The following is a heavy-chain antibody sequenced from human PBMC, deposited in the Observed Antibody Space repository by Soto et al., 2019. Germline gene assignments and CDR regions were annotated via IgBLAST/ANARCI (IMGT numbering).Heavy chain of an antibody. CDR3: AMTPGYSSSWYYPLDY. CDR1: GFTFSDYY. CDR2: ISSSGSTI. Sequence: QVQLVESGGGLVKPGGSLRLSCAASGFTFSDYYMSWIRQAPGKGLEWVSYISSSGSTIYYADSVKGRFTISRDNAKNALYLQMNSLRAEDTAVYYCAMTPGYSSSWYYPLDYWGQGTLVTVSS. V-gene: IGHV3-11*01. J-gene: IGHJ4*02. D-gene: IGHD6-13*01.